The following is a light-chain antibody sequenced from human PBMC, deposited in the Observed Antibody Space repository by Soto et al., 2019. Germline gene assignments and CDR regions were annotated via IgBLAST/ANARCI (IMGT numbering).Light chain of an antibody. CDR3: SSYAGSTKGV. J-gene: IGLJ3*02. CDR1: SRDVGGYNF. CDR2: DVN. V-gene: IGLV2-8*01. Sequence: QSALTQPTSASGSPGQSVTISCTGTSRDVGGYNFVSWYQQHPGKAPKLLIYDVNKRPSGVPDRFSGSKSGNTASLTVSGLQAEDEADYYCSSYAGSTKGVFGGGTKLTVL.